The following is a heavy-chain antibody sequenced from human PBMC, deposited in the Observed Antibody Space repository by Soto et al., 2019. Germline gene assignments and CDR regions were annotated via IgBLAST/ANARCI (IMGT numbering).Heavy chain of an antibody. J-gene: IGHJ6*02. V-gene: IGHV3-74*01. Sequence: GGSLGLSCAASGFTFSSYGMHWVRQAPGKGLVWVSRINSDGGSTSYADSVKGRFTISRDNAKNTLYLQMNSLRAEDTAVYYCARISAPWIQPEMSWYYGMDVWGQGTTVTVSS. D-gene: IGHD5-18*01. CDR3: ARISAPWIQPEMSWYYGMDV. CDR1: GFTFSSYG. CDR2: INSDGGST.